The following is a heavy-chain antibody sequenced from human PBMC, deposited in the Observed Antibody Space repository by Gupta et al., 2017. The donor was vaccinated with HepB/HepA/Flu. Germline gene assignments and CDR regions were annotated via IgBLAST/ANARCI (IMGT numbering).Heavy chain of an antibody. V-gene: IGHV3-33*01. CDR2: IWLDETKK. CDR3: ARETAFRREFGRLDP. Sequence: QVQLVESGGGVVQSGNSLRLSCEVSGFNLRNYGMNWVRQAPGKGLEWVAIIWLDETKKFYADSVRGRFTVSRDISKQTDYLEMNSLRVDDTAVYYCARETAFRREFGRLDPWGQGTLVTVSS. D-gene: IGHD3-3*02. CDR1: GFNLRNYG. J-gene: IGHJ5*02.